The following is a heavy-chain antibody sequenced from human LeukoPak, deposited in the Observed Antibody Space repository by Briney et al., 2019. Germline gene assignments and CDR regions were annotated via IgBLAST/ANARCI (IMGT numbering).Heavy chain of an antibody. CDR2: MNINSGNT. CDR3: ARLGPAYSGSYSETDY. D-gene: IGHD1-26*01. V-gene: IGHV1-8*01. Sequence: ASVNLSCTASGYTFTIYDINWVRHATGPGLEWMGWMNINSGNTGYSQKFQGRVTMTRNTSISTAYMELSSLRSEDTAVYYCARLGPAYSGSYSETDYWGQGTLVTVSS. J-gene: IGHJ4*02. CDR1: GYTFTIYD.